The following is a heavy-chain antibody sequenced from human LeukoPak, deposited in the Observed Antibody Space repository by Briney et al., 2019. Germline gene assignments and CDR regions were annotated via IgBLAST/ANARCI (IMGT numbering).Heavy chain of an antibody. J-gene: IGHJ4*02. V-gene: IGHV3-30-3*01. CDR2: ISYDGSNK. CDR1: GFTFSNAW. Sequence: GGSLRLSCAASGFTFSNAWMSWVRQAPGKGLEWVAVISYDGSNKYYADSVKGRFTISRDNSKNTLYLQMNSLRAEDTAVYYCARDSEDSSGWSYYFDYWGQGTLVTVSS. D-gene: IGHD6-19*01. CDR3: ARDSEDSSGWSYYFDY.